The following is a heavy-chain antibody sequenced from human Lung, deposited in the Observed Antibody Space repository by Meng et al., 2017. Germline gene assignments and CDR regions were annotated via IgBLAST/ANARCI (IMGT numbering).Heavy chain of an antibody. J-gene: IGHJ4*02. CDR1: GYIFTRYG. CDR2: ISGYNGNT. Sequence: QVQLVQSGGEVKKPGASVKVSCKASGYIFTRYGITWVRQAPGQGLEWMGWISGYNGNTNYAQKLQGRVTMTTDTSTSTAYMELRSLRSDVTAVYYCARAEEEYCSGGSCPNFDFWGQGTLVTVSS. V-gene: IGHV1-18*01. D-gene: IGHD2-15*01. CDR3: ARAEEEYCSGGSCPNFDF.